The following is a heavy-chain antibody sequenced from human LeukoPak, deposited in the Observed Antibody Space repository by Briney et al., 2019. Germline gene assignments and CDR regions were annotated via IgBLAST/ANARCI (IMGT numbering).Heavy chain of an antibody. J-gene: IGHJ5*02. CDR3: ATAGGNYDILTGYPTFDP. Sequence: EASVKVSCKVSGYTLTELSMHWVRQAPGKGLEWMGGFDPEDGETIYAQKFQGRVTMTEDTSTDTAYMELSSLRSEDTAVYYCATAGGNYDILTGYPTFDPWGQGTLVTVSS. D-gene: IGHD3-9*01. V-gene: IGHV1-24*01. CDR1: GYTLTELS. CDR2: FDPEDGET.